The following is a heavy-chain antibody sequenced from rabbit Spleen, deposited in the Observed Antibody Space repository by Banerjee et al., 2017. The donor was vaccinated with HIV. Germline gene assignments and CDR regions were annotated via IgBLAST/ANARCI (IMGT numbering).Heavy chain of an antibody. CDR2: INAVTGKA. CDR1: GFSFSNKAV. V-gene: IGHV1S45*01. J-gene: IGHJ3*01. D-gene: IGHD2-1*01. CDR3: AREKSGDQGYDL. Sequence: QEQLVESGGGLVKPEGSLKLSCTASGFSFSNKAVMCWVRQAPGKGLEWIACINAVTGKAVYASWAKGRFTFSKTSSTTVTLQMTSLTAADTATYFCAREKSGDQGYDLWGQGTLVTVS.